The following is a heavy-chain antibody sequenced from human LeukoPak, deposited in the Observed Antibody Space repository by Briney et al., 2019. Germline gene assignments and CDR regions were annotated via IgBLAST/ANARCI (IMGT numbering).Heavy chain of an antibody. D-gene: IGHD4-17*01. Sequence: PGGSLRLSCAASGFTFSSYSMNWVRQAPGKGLEWVAVISYDGSNKYYADSVKGRFTISRDSSKNTLSLQMNSLRAEDTAVYYCAKEATVTSFYYYYMDVWGKGTTVTVSS. V-gene: IGHV3-30*18. J-gene: IGHJ6*03. CDR1: GFTFSSYS. CDR3: AKEATVTSFYYYYMDV. CDR2: ISYDGSNK.